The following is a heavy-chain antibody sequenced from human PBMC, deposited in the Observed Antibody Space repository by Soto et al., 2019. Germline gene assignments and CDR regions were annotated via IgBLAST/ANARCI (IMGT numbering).Heavy chain of an antibody. Sequence: QLQLQESGPGLVKPSETLSLTCTVSGGSISSSSYYWGWIRQPPGKGLEWIGSIYYSGSTYYNPSLKSRVTISVDTSKNQFPLKLSSVTAADTAVYYCARHLPTPRLTHDAFDIWGQGTMVTVSS. CDR2: IYYSGST. CDR1: GGSISSSSYY. CDR3: ARHLPTPRLTHDAFDI. V-gene: IGHV4-39*01. D-gene: IGHD3-16*01. J-gene: IGHJ3*02.